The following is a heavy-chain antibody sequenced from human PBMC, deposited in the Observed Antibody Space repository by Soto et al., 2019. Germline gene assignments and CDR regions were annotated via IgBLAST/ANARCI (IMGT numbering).Heavy chain of an antibody. J-gene: IGHJ4*02. CDR1: GFTFSMYW. V-gene: IGHV3-74*01. CDR2: INDDGIST. CDR3: TRGPRSTSTGTGAF. Sequence: GGSLRLSCAASGFTFSMYWMHWVRQVPGKGPEWVSRINDDGISTNYADSVKGRFNISRDNAKNTLYLQMPALRVEDTAVYYCTRGPRSTSTGTGAFWGQGTLVTASS. D-gene: IGHD1-1*01.